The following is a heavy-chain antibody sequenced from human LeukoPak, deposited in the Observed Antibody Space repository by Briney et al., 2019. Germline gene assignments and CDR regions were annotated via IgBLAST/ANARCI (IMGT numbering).Heavy chain of an antibody. CDR2: INSDDSST. D-gene: IGHD2-2*02. CDR1: GFTFSSYW. Sequence: GGSLRLSCAASGFTFSSYWMHWVRQAPGKGLVWVSRINSDDSSTSYADSVKGRFTISRDNAKNTLYLQMNSLRAEDTAVYYCARDSGYCSSNSCYNYFDYWGQGTLVTVSS. CDR3: ARDSGYCSSNSCYNYFDY. J-gene: IGHJ4*02. V-gene: IGHV3-74*01.